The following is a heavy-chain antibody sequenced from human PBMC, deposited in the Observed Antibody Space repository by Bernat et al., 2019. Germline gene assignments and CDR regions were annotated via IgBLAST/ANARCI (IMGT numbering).Heavy chain of an antibody. CDR3: TRHPYSGYDYGMDY. V-gene: IGHV3-73*02. Sequence: EVQLVESGGGLVQPGGSRKLSWAAFGFTFSGSAMNWVRRASGKGREWVGRIRSKANSYATAYAASVKGRFTISRDDSKNTAYLQMNSLKTEDTAVYYCTRHPYSGYDYGMDYWGQGTLVTVSS. J-gene: IGHJ4*02. CDR2: IRSKANSYAT. D-gene: IGHD5-12*01. CDR1: GFTFSGSA.